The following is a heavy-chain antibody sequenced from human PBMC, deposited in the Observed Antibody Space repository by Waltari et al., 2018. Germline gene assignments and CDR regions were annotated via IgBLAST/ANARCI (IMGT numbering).Heavy chain of an antibody. CDR2: IQPGDSET. J-gene: IGHJ3*02. V-gene: IGHV5-51*01. CDR3: ARQSVVSAHGDAFDI. Sequence: EEQLLPSGVAMKKPGESLKISCEASGYTFSTSWIAWVRQKPGKGLEWLGIIQPGDSETKYSPSFQGQITISVDKSINITYLQWSSLRASDTAIFYCARQSVVSAHGDAFDIWGQVTMVTVS. D-gene: IGHD3-22*01. CDR1: GYTFSTSW.